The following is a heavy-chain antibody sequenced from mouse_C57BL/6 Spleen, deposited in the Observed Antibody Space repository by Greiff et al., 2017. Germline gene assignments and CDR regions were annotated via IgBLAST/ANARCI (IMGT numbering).Heavy chain of an antibody. V-gene: IGHV1-80*01. J-gene: IGHJ2*01. CDR1: GYAFSSYW. Sequence: QVQLQQSGAELVKPGASVKISCKASGYAFSSYWMNWVKQRPGKGLEWIGQIYPGDGDTNYNGKFKGKATLTADKSSSTAYMQLSSLTSEDSAVYFCARGAAQATFCDYWGQGTTLTVSS. D-gene: IGHD3-2*02. CDR3: ARGAAQATFCDY. CDR2: IYPGDGDT.